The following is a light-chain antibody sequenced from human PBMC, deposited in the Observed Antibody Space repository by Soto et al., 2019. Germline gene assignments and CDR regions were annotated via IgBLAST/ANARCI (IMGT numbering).Light chain of an antibody. V-gene: IGLV6-57*01. CDR1: SGSIASNY. Sequence: NFMLTQPHSVSESPGKTVIISCTRSSGSIASNYVQWYQQRPGSSPTTVIYEDNQRPSGVPDRFSGSIDSSSNSASLTISGLETEDEADYYCQSYDATNQVFGGGTKVNV. CDR3: QSYDATNQV. CDR2: EDN. J-gene: IGLJ3*02.